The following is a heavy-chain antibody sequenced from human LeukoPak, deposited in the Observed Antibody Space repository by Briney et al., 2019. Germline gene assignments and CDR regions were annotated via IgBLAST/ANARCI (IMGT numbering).Heavy chain of an antibody. CDR3: ARGEGNSGYDFLS. J-gene: IGHJ4*02. CDR2: IYNSGRT. Sequence: ASQTLSLTCTVSGDSISRGGHYWTWIRQHPGKGLEWIGYIYNSGRTYYNPSLKSRVTMSVDTSKDQFSLKLSSVTAADTAVYYCARGEGNSGYDFLSWGQGTLVTVSS. V-gene: IGHV4-31*03. CDR1: GDSISRGGHY. D-gene: IGHD5-12*01.